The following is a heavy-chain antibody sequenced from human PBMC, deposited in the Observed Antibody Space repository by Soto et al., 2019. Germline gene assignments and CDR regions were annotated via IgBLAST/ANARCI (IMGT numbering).Heavy chain of an antibody. Sequence: QVTLKESGPVLVKPTEPLTLTCTVSGFSLSNARMGVSWIRQPPGKALEWLAHIFSNDEKSYSTSLKSRLTISKDTSKSQVVLTMTNMDPVDTATYYCARILKNWGGAFDIWGQGTMVTVSS. V-gene: IGHV2-26*01. D-gene: IGHD7-27*01. J-gene: IGHJ3*02. CDR1: GFSLSNARMG. CDR2: IFSNDEK. CDR3: ARILKNWGGAFDI.